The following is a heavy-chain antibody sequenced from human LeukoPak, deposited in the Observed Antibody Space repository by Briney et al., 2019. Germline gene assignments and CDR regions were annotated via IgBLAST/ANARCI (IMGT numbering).Heavy chain of an antibody. CDR2: ISYDGSNK. CDR1: GFTFSSYA. J-gene: IGHJ4*02. V-gene: IGHV3-30*04. CDR3: ATAAAGTSY. Sequence: PGGSLRLSCAASGFTFSSYAMHWVRQAPGKGLEWVAVISYDGSNKYYADSVKGRFTISRDNSKNTLYLQMNSLRAEDTAVYYCATAAAGTSYWGQGTLVTISS. D-gene: IGHD6-13*01.